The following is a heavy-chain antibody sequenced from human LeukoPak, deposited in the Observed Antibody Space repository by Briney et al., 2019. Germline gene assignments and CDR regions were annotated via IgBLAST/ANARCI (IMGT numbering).Heavy chain of an antibody. D-gene: IGHD3-10*01. J-gene: IGHJ4*02. V-gene: IGHV4-59*08. CDR3: ARWSWFLYFDY. CDR2: IYYSGST. CDR1: GGSISSYY. Sequence: PSETLSLTCTVSGGSISSYYWSWIRQPPGKGLEWIGYIYYSGSTNYNPSLKSRVTISVDTSKNQFSLKMTSVTAADTAMYYCARWSWFLYFDYWGQGTLVTVSS.